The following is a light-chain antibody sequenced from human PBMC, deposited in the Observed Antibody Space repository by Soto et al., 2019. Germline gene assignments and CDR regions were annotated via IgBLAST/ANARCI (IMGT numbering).Light chain of an antibody. Sequence: QPVLTQPASVSGSPGQSITISCTGTSSDVGSYNLVSWYQQHPGKAPKLMIYEGSKRPSGVSNRFSGSKSGNTASLTISGLQAEDEADYYCCSYAGSSTLYVFGTGTQLTVL. CDR3: CSYAGSSTLYV. CDR1: SSDVGSYNL. J-gene: IGLJ1*01. V-gene: IGLV2-23*01. CDR2: EGS.